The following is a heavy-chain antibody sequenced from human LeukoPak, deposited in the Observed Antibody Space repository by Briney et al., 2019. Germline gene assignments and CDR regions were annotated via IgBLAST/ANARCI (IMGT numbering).Heavy chain of an antibody. CDR2: INHSGST. CDR1: GGSFSGYY. Sequence: SETLSLTCAVYGGSFSGYYWSWIRQPPGKGLEWIGEINHSGSTNYNPSLKSRVTISVDTSKNQFSLKLSSVTAADTAVYYCARSETYYDFWSGYDAHAFDIWGQGTMVTVSS. CDR3: ARSETYYDFWSGYDAHAFDI. V-gene: IGHV4-34*01. D-gene: IGHD3-3*01. J-gene: IGHJ3*02.